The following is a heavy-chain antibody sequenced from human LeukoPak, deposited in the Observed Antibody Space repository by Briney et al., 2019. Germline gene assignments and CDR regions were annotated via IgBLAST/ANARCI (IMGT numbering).Heavy chain of an antibody. V-gene: IGHV1-18*04. D-gene: IGHD3-10*01. J-gene: IGHJ4*02. CDR3: ARNRRYGSGSYYKTLDY. Sequence: ASVKVSCKASGYTFTSYGISWVRQAPGQGLEWMGWISAYNGNTNYAQKLQGRVTMTTDTSTSTAYMELRSLRSDDTAVHYCARNRRYGSGSYYKTLDYWGQGTLVTVSS. CDR2: ISAYNGNT. CDR1: GYTFTSYG.